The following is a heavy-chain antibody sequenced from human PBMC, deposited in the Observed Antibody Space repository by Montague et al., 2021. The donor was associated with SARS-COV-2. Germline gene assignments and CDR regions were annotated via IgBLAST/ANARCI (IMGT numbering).Heavy chain of an antibody. J-gene: IGHJ4*02. Sequence: SETLSLTCAVYGGSFSDYYWTWIRQPPGKGLEWLGEVNHSGRINYNPSLKSRITISVDTSKKQFSLRLSSVTAADTAVYYCARGRADTTMILVGLTGVAHYFDSWGQGTLVSVSS. CDR2: VNHSGRI. CDR3: ARGRADTTMILVGLTGVAHYFDS. CDR1: GGSFSDYY. D-gene: IGHD3-22*01. V-gene: IGHV4-34*01.